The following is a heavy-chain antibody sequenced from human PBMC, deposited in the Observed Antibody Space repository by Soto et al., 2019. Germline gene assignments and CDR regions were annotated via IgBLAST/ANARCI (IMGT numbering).Heavy chain of an antibody. CDR1: GGSFSSYT. J-gene: IGHJ4*02. CDR2: IIPIIGAP. CDR3: ARDRGDPLAATRGPGVY. D-gene: IGHD2-15*01. V-gene: IGHV1-69*08. Sequence: QVQLVQSGAEVKKPGSSVKVSCKTSGGSFSSYTINWVRQAPGQGLEWMGRIIPIIGAPNYAQKFQGRVTITADTSTSTGYMELSSLTSEDTAVYYCARDRGDPLAATRGPGVYWGQGTRVTVSS.